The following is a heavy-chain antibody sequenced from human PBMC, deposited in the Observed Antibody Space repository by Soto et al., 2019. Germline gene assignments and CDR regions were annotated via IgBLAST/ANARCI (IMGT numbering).Heavy chain of an antibody. CDR3: ERVGVAQDGIDY. CDR1: GFTVSSNC. CDR2: SYSGGST. J-gene: IGHJ4*02. Sequence: GGSRRLSCAASGFTVSSNCGSWFRQSPEKGLEWVSLSYSGGSTSYADSVKGRFTISRDNSKNTLYLQMDTLRVDDTSMYYCERVGVAQDGIDYWGQRTLDIVSA. V-gene: IGHV3-66*01. D-gene: IGHD2-15*01.